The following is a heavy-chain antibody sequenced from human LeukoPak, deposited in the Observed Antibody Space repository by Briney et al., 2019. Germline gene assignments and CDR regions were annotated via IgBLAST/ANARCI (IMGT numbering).Heavy chain of an antibody. CDR3: AKYISDSVDDALDL. Sequence: PGGSLRLSCAASGLTFSNCAMSWVRQTPGKGLEWVSGISDGGGSTYNADSVDGRFTISRDNSKTTLSLEMHGLRADDAAVYYCAKYISDSVDDALDLWGPGTMVIVS. V-gene: IGHV3-23*01. CDR1: GLTFSNCA. D-gene: IGHD4-11*01. CDR2: ISDGGGST. J-gene: IGHJ3*01.